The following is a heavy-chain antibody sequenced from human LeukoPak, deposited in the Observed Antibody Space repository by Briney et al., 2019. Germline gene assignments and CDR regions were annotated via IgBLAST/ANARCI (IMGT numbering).Heavy chain of an antibody. CDR3: ARDHYDSSGFTRNFDY. V-gene: IGHV1-46*01. CDR2: INPSGGST. J-gene: IGHJ4*02. D-gene: IGHD3-22*01. Sequence: ASVKVSCKASGGTFSSYAISWVRQAPGQGLGWLGIINPSGGSTSYAQKFQGRVTMTRDMSTSTVYMELSSLRSEDTAVYYCARDHYDSSGFTRNFDYWGQGTLVTVSS. CDR1: GGTFSSYA.